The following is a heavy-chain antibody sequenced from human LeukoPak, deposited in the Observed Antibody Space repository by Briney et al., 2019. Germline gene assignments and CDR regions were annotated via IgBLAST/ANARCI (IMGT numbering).Heavy chain of an antibody. Sequence: ASVKVSCKASGFSFTNSAVQWVRQARGHGLEWIGWIVVGSGNTIYVQKFQERVTITRNMSTSTAYMELSSLRSEDTAVYYCAAGYIGGAMVTNAFDIWGQGTMVTVSS. CDR1: GFSFTNSA. CDR3: AAGYIGGAMVTNAFDI. V-gene: IGHV1-58*01. CDR2: IVVGSGNT. D-gene: IGHD5-18*01. J-gene: IGHJ3*02.